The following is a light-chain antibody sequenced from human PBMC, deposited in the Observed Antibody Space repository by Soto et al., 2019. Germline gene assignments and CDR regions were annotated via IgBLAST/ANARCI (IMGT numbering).Light chain of an antibody. J-gene: IGKJ2*01. V-gene: IGKV1-39*01. CDR3: QRSYSTPPYT. CDR2: AAS. Sequence: DIQMTQSPSSLSASVGDRVTITCRASQSISSYLNWYQQKPGKAPKLLIYAASSLQSGVPSRFSGSGSVTDFTLTISSLQPEDFATYYCQRSYSTPPYTFGQGNKLEIK. CDR1: QSISSY.